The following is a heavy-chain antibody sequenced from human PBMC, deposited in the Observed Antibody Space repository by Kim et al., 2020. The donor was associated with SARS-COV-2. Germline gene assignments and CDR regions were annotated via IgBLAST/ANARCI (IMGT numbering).Heavy chain of an antibody. V-gene: IGHV3-48*01. CDR1: GFIFNTYS. Sequence: GGSLRLSCAASGFIFNTYSMDWVRQAPGKGLQWVSYISSTSSTIYYADSVKGRFTISRDNAENSLYLQMNSLRVEDTAVYYCARVGRRSYSMDVWGQGTTVTVSS. D-gene: IGHD1-26*01. CDR3: ARVGRRSYSMDV. CDR2: ISSTSSTI. J-gene: IGHJ6*02.